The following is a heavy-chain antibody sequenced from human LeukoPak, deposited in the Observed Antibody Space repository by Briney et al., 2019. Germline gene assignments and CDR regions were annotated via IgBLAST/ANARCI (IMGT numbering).Heavy chain of an antibody. Sequence: PGGSLRLSCAVSGFTFITYSMNWVRQAPGKGLEWVSSISSGSGYIYQADSVKGRFTISRDNAKNSLYLQMNSLRAEDTAVYYCAKEDWLLSSNYYYYYMDVWGKGTTVTVSS. CDR3: AKEDWLLSSNYYYYYMDV. J-gene: IGHJ6*03. CDR1: GFTFITYS. D-gene: IGHD3/OR15-3a*01. V-gene: IGHV3-21*04. CDR2: ISSGSGYI.